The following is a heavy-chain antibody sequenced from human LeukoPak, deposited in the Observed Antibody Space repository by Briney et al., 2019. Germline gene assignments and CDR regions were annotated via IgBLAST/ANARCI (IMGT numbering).Heavy chain of an antibody. CDR2: IYYTGAT. Sequence: PSETLSLTYTVSDGSISNYYWSWIRLPPGKGLEWIGYIYYTGATNYSPSLKSRVTISLDTSKNQFSLRLSSVTAADAAVYYCARAGYSYGTGYYFDYWGQGALVTVSS. CDR3: ARAGYSYGTGYYFDY. V-gene: IGHV4-59*01. CDR1: DGSISNYY. D-gene: IGHD5-18*01. J-gene: IGHJ4*02.